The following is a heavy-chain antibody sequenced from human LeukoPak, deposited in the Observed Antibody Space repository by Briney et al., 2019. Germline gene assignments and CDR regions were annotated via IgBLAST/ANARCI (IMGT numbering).Heavy chain of an antibody. Sequence: SETLSLTCSVSGGYISSYYWSWIRRPPGKGLEWIGYIYYTGSANYNPSLESRVTISIDTSKKQLSLKLRSVTAADTAVYYCARDRRESSKPNDAFDIWGQGTMVTVSS. CDR2: IYYTGSA. V-gene: IGHV4-59*01. J-gene: IGHJ3*02. CDR1: GGYISSYY. CDR3: ARDRRESSKPNDAFDI. D-gene: IGHD4-11*01.